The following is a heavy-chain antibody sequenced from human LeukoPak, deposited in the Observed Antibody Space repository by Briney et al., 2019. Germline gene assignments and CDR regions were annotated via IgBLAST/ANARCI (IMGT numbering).Heavy chain of an antibody. CDR1: GGTFSSYT. Sequence: ASVKVSCKASGGTFSSYTISWVRQAPGQGLEWMGRIIPILGIANYAQKFQGRVTITADKSTSTAYMELSSLRSEDTAVYYCARGYCSSTSCYRDAFDIRGQGTMVTVSS. CDR2: IIPILGIA. CDR3: ARGYCSSTSCYRDAFDI. V-gene: IGHV1-69*02. D-gene: IGHD2-2*01. J-gene: IGHJ3*02.